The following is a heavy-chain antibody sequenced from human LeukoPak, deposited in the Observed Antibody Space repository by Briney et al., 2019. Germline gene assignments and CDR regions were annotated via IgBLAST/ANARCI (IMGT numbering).Heavy chain of an antibody. J-gene: IGHJ4*02. CDR3: AKEASVSTVTGYFDY. CDR1: GFTFSSYA. CDR2: ISYDGSNK. D-gene: IGHD4-17*01. V-gene: IGHV3-30-3*01. Sequence: GGSLRLSCAASGFTFSSYAMHWVRQAPGKGLEWVAVISYDGSNKYYADSVKGRFTISRDNSKNTLYLQMNSLRAEDTAVYYCAKEASVSTVTGYFDYWGQGTLVTVSS.